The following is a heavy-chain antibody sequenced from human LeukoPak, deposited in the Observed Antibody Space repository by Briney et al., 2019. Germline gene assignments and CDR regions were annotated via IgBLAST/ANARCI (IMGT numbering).Heavy chain of an antibody. V-gene: IGHV3-33*01. Sequence: VQPGRSLRLSCAASGFTFSSYGMHWVRQAPGKGLEWVAVIWYDGSNKYYADSVKGRFTISRDNSKNTLYLQMNSLRAEDTAVYYCARDTWRAVAGIPFDHWGQGTLVTVSS. D-gene: IGHD6-19*01. CDR2: IWYDGSNK. CDR3: ARDTWRAVAGIPFDH. J-gene: IGHJ4*02. CDR1: GFTFSSYG.